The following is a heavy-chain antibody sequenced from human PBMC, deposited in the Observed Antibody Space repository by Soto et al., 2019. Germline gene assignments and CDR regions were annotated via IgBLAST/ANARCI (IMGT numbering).Heavy chain of an antibody. CDR1: GFIFGAHA. D-gene: IGHD3-16*01. CDR2: INWIGGST. Sequence: EVQLVESGGGVVRPGGSLRLSCAASGFIFGAHAMSWVRQAPGKGLEWVSAINWIGGSTNYADSMKDRFTISRDNAKNSLYLQMSSLRAEDTALYYCARHGGTPDLSFDYWGQGTPVTVSS. CDR3: ARHGGTPDLSFDY. J-gene: IGHJ4*02. V-gene: IGHV3-20*04.